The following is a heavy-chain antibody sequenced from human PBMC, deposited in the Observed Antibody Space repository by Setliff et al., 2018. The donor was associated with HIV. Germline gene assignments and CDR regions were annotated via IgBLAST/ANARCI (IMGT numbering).Heavy chain of an antibody. D-gene: IGHD2-15*01. CDR3: AKDGISGGAYPPYYFDY. CDR2: ISGSGGST. Sequence: GGSLRLSCAASGFTFNTYAMSWVRQAPGKGLEWVSVISGSGGSTFYADSVKGRFTISRDNSKNTQYLQMNRLRVEDTAVYYCAKDGISGGAYPPYYFDYWGHGTLVTVSS. CDR1: GFTFNTYA. V-gene: IGHV3-23*01. J-gene: IGHJ4*01.